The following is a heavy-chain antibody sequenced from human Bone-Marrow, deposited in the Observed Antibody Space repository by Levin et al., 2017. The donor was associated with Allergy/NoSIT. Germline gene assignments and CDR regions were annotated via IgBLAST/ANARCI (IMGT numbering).Heavy chain of an antibody. Sequence: GESLKISCKASGYTFTDYFIHWVRLAPGQGLEWMGWINPNSGDTDSSQNFQGTVTMTRDTSISTAYMEVTSLTSNDTALYYCARISSAAVDMWGQGTVVTASS. CDR1: GYTFTDYF. CDR3: ARISSAAVDM. D-gene: IGHD6-19*01. J-gene: IGHJ3*02. CDR2: INPNSGDT. V-gene: IGHV1-2*02.